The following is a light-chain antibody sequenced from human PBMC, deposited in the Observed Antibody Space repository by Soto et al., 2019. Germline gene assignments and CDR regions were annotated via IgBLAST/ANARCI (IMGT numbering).Light chain of an antibody. Sequence: EIVLTQSPATLSSFPGDRVTLSCRASQAVNTGLDWYQHNPGQAPRLPIYLASNRAAGVPARFSGSGSGTDFTLTISDVEPEDFAVYYCHQRQSWPRTFGQGTTVDIK. CDR2: LAS. CDR1: QAVNTG. V-gene: IGKV3-11*01. CDR3: HQRQSWPRT. J-gene: IGKJ1*01.